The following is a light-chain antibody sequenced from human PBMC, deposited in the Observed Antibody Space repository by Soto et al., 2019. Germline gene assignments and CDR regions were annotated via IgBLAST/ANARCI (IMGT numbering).Light chain of an antibody. Sequence: DIVLTQSPGTLSLSPGERATLSCRASQSVGSIYLAWYQQKPGQAPRLLIYGASSRATGIPDRFSGSGSGTDFTLTISRLEPEDFAVYYCHQYGSSPATFGQGTKVDIK. CDR2: GAS. J-gene: IGKJ1*01. CDR3: HQYGSSPAT. V-gene: IGKV3-20*01. CDR1: QSVGSIY.